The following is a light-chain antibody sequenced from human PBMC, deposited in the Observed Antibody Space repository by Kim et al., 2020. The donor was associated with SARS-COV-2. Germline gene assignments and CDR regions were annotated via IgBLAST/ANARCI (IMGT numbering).Light chain of an antibody. CDR3: QVWDSNSDQWV. Sequence: APGETARITCGGKNIGSKSVHWYQQKPGQAPLLVIFYDDDRPSGIPERLSGSNTGKSATLAISRVEAGDEADYYCQVWDSNSDQWVFGGGTHLTVL. CDR2: YDD. J-gene: IGLJ3*02. V-gene: IGLV3-21*01. CDR1: NIGSKS.